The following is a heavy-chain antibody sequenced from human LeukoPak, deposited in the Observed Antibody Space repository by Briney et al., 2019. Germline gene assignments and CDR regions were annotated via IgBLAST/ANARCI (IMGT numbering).Heavy chain of an antibody. V-gene: IGHV4-4*07. CDR2: IYTSGST. D-gene: IGHD6-19*01. CDR3: ARASRLPFPGIAVAGRELTNTYYYYGMDV. Sequence: SETLSLTCTVSGGSISSYYWSWIRQPAGKGLDWIGRIYTSGSTNYNPSLKSRVTMSVDTSKNQFSLKLSSVTAADTAVYYCARASRLPFPGIAVAGRELTNTYYYYGMDVWGQGTLVTVSS. CDR1: GGSISSYY. J-gene: IGHJ6*02.